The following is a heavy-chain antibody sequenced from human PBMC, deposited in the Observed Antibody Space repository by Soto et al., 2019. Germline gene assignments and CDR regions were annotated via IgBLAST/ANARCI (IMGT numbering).Heavy chain of an antibody. J-gene: IGHJ4*02. V-gene: IGHV3-53*01. D-gene: IGHD3-3*01. CDR1: GVTVSSNY. CDR3: ASSPRDFYFDY. CDR2: IYTGGPT. Sequence: PGGSLSLSCAASGVTVSSNYMSWVRQAPGKGLEWVSVIYTGGPTYYADSVKGRFTISRDNFKNTLYLQMTSLRAEDTAVYYCASSPRDFYFDYWGQGALVTVSS.